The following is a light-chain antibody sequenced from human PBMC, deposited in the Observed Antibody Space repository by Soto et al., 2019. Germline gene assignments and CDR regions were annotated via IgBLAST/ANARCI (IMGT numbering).Light chain of an antibody. Sequence: EIVLTQSPGTLSLSPGERATLSCRASQSVSSIYLAWYQQKPGQAPRLLAYGASSRATGVPDRFSGSASGTAFTLTISGLEPEDFAVYFCHQYSSSPQTFGQRTKVEI. CDR3: HQYSSSPQT. CDR1: QSVSSIY. J-gene: IGKJ1*01. V-gene: IGKV3-20*01. CDR2: GAS.